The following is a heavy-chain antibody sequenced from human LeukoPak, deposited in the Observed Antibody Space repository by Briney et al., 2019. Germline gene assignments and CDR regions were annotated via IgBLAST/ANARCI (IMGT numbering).Heavy chain of an antibody. V-gene: IGHV4-34*01. D-gene: IGHD2-15*01. CDR1: GGSFSGYY. CDR3: AREGNGGYCSGGSCGMDV. J-gene: IGHJ6*02. Sequence: PSETLSLTCAVYGGSFSGYYWSWIRQPPGKGLEWIGEINHSGSTNYNPSLKSRVTISVDTSKNQFSLKLSSVTAADTAVYYCAREGNGGYCSGGSCGMDVWGQGTTVTVSS. CDR2: INHSGST.